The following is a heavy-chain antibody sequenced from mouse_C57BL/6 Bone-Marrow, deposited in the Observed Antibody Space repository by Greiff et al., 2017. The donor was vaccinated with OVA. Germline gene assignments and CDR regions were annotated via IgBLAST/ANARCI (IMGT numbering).Heavy chain of an antibody. J-gene: IGHJ3*01. D-gene: IGHD4-1*01. CDR3: ALANWDGFAY. V-gene: IGHV1-18*01. CDR1: GYTFTDYN. Sequence: EMQLQQSGPELVKPGASVKIPCKASGYTFTDYNMDWVKQSHGKSLEWIGDINPNNGGTIYNQKFKGKATLTVDKSSSTAYMELRSLTSEDTAVYYCALANWDGFAYWGQGTLVTVSA. CDR2: INPNNGGT.